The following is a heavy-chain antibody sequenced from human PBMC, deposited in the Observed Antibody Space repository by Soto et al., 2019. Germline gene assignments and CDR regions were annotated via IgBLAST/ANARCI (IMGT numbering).Heavy chain of an antibody. D-gene: IGHD4-17*01. CDR1: GGSVSSGSYY. CDR3: AREPTTVTNYYYYALDV. CDR2: ISYSGST. Sequence: QVQLQESGPGLVKPSETLSLTCTVSGGSVSSGSYYWSWIRQPPGKGLEWIGYISYSGSTNYNPSLKSRVTISVDTSKNQFSRKLSSVTAADTAVYYCAREPTTVTNYYYYALDVWGQGTTVTVSS. J-gene: IGHJ6*02. V-gene: IGHV4-61*01.